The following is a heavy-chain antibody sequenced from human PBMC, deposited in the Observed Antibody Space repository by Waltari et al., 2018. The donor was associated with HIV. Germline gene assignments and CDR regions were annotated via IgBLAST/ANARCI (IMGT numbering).Heavy chain of an antibody. J-gene: IGHJ4*02. Sequence: QLQLQESGPGLVQPSETLSLTCTVSGGSISDTTYYWGWIRPPPGKGLEWVGSIYYSGSTYYNPSLKSRVTISVDTSKCQFSLRLTSVTAADAALYYCARLHSSGWYFDHWGQGTLVTVSS. D-gene: IGHD6-19*01. CDR3: ARLHSSGWYFDH. CDR1: GGSISDTTYY. CDR2: IYYSGST. V-gene: IGHV4-39*01.